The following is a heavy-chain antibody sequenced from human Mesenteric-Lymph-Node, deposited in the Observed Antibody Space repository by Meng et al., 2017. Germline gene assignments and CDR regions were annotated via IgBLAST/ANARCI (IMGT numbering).Heavy chain of an antibody. CDR1: GGSISSGDYY. CDR3: ARGPTTYFDY. J-gene: IGHJ4*02. Sequence: QAQLTWPGPGLVKPSQTLSLTSTVSGGSISSGDYYWSWIRQPPGKGLEWIGYIYYSGSTYCNPSLKSRVTISVDTSKNQFSLKLSSVTAADTAVYYCARGPTTYFDYWGQGTLVTVSS. D-gene: IGHD4-17*01. CDR2: IYYSGST. V-gene: IGHV4-30-4*01.